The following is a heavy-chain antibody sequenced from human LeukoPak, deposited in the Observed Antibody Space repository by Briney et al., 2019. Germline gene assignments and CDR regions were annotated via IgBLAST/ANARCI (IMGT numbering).Heavy chain of an antibody. CDR2: INHSGST. CDR1: GGSFSGYY. D-gene: IGHD6-19*01. V-gene: IGHV4-34*01. CDR3: ARCRYSSGWYRSYFDY. J-gene: IGHJ4*02. Sequence: SETLSLTCAVYGGSFSGYYWSWIRQPPGQGLEWIGEINHSGSTNYNPSLKRRVTISVDTSKNQFSLKLSSVTAADTAVYYCARCRYSSGWYRSYFDYWGQGTLVTVSS.